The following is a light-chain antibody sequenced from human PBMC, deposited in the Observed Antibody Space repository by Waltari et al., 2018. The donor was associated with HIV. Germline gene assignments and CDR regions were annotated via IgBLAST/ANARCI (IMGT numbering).Light chain of an antibody. V-gene: IGKV3D-15*01. Sequence: VLTQAPSTLSVSLGEGASLSCRASQNITNKVGWYQQKAGQAPRLLIYDASRRATAIPDRFSESGSGTEFNLTISRLVFEDVAVYVCQQYKYWPETFGQGTKVEIK. CDR3: QQYKYWPET. J-gene: IGKJ1*01. CDR1: QNITNK. CDR2: DAS.